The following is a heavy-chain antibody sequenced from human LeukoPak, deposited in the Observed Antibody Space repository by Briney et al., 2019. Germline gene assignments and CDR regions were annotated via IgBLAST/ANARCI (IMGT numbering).Heavy chain of an antibody. CDR3: ARGLGDSSGYYFGYFDY. Sequence: GSLRLSCAASGFTVSSNYMSWVRQAPGKGLEWVSVIYSGGSTYYADSVKGRFTISRDNSKNTLYLRMNSLRAEDTAVYYCARGLGDSSGYYFGYFDYWGQGTLVTVSS. V-gene: IGHV3-66*01. D-gene: IGHD3-22*01. CDR1: GFTVSSNY. J-gene: IGHJ4*02. CDR2: IYSGGST.